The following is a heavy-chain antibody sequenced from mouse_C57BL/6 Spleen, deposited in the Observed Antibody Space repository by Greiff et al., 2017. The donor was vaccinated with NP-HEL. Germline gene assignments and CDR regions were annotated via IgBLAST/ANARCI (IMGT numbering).Heavy chain of an antibody. J-gene: IGHJ2*01. V-gene: IGHV1-61*01. CDR2: IYPSDSET. Sequence: QVQLQQPGAELVRPGSSVKLSCKASGYTFTSYWMDWVKQRPGQGLEWIGNIYPSDSETHYNQKFKDKATLTVDKSSSTAYMQLSSLTSEDSAVYYCARLYYGGSWDYWGQGTTLTVSS. D-gene: IGHD1-1*01. CDR1: GYTFTSYW. CDR3: ARLYYGGSWDY.